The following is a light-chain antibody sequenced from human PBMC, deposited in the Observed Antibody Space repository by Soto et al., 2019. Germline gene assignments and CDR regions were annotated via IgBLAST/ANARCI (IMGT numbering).Light chain of an antibody. CDR1: SSDIGGYNY. CDR2: DVS. V-gene: IGLV2-14*03. CDR3: SSSTSSSTLGV. J-gene: IGLJ1*01. Sequence: QSALTQPASVSGSPGQSITISCTGTSSDIGGYNYVSWYQHHPGKAPKLMIYDVSNRPSGVSNRFSGSKSGNTASLTISGLQAEDEADYYCSSSTSSSTLGVFGTGTKLTVL.